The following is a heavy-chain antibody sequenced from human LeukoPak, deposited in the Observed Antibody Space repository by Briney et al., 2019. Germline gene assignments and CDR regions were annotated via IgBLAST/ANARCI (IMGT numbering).Heavy chain of an antibody. Sequence: ASVKVSCKASGGTFSSYTISWVRQAPGQGLEWMAWISAYNGNTNYAQKLQGRVTMTTDTSTSTAYMELRSLRSDDTAVYYCARDLDGTPVGYFDYWGQGTLVTVSS. J-gene: IGHJ4*02. D-gene: IGHD6-13*01. CDR2: ISAYNGNT. CDR1: GGTFSSYT. CDR3: ARDLDGTPVGYFDY. V-gene: IGHV1-18*01.